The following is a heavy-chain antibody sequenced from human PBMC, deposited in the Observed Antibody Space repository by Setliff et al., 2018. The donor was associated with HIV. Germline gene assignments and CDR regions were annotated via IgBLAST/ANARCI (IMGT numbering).Heavy chain of an antibody. Sequence: SETLSLTCAVQGGSFTNYHWTWIRQPPGKGLEWIGEINHSGSRNYNPSLKSRVTISVVTSKSHFSLKMTSVTAADTAIYYCARGALSLTMTKLLSFFDSWGQGTQVTVSS. CDR3: ARGALSLTMTKLLSFFDS. V-gene: IGHV4-34*01. CDR2: INHSGSR. CDR1: GGSFTNYH. J-gene: IGHJ4*02. D-gene: IGHD3-22*01.